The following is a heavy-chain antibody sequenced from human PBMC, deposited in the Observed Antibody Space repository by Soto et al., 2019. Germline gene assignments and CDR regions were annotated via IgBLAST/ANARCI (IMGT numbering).Heavy chain of an antibody. D-gene: IGHD6-13*01. CDR3: AHSGRYSSSCNTNWFDP. Sequence: QITLKESGPTLVKPTQTLTLTCSFSGISLSTSGVGVGWIRQPPGTALELLALIYWDDDKRYSPSLKRRLTIPKDSSKNQVALTMTNMAPVDTATYYCAHSGRYSSSCNTNWFDPWGQGTLVTVSS. J-gene: IGHJ5*02. CDR2: IYWDDDK. V-gene: IGHV2-5*02. CDR1: GISLSTSGVG.